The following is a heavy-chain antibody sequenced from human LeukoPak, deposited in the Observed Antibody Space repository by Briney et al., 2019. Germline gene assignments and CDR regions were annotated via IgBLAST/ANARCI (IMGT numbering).Heavy chain of an antibody. CDR3: ARVGSAAPVTSSGHTIDY. Sequence: GGSLRLSCAVSGFSLYTYSMNWVRQAPGKGLEWVSSITSTSTYIYYADSVRGRFTISRDNAKNSLYLQMNSLRVEDTAVYYCARVGSAAPVTSSGHTIDYWGQGTLVIVSS. CDR1: GFSLYTYS. CDR2: ITSTSTYI. D-gene: IGHD3-22*01. V-gene: IGHV3-21*01. J-gene: IGHJ4*02.